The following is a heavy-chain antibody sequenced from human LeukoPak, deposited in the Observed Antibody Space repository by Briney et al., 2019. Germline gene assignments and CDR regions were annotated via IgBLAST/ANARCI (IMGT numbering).Heavy chain of an antibody. J-gene: IGHJ4*02. Sequence: SVKVSCKASGGTFSSYAISWVRQAPGQGLEWMGGIIPIFGTANYAQRFQGRVTITADESTSTAYMELSSLRSEDTAVYYCARVPATARPHYFDYWGQGTLVTVSS. CDR3: ARVPATARPHYFDY. D-gene: IGHD6-6*01. V-gene: IGHV1-69*13. CDR1: GGTFSSYA. CDR2: IIPIFGTA.